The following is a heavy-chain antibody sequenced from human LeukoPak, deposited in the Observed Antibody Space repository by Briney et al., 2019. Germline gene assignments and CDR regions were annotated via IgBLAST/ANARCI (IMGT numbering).Heavy chain of an antibody. Sequence: SETLSLTRTVSGGSISSYYWSWIRQPPGKGLEWIGYIYYSGSTNYNPSLKSRVTISVDTSKNQFSLKLSSVTAADTAVYYCARSGYSYGNFDYWGQGTLVTVSS. CDR2: IYYSGST. CDR1: GGSISSYY. J-gene: IGHJ4*02. V-gene: IGHV4-59*08. CDR3: ARSGYSYGNFDY. D-gene: IGHD5-18*01.